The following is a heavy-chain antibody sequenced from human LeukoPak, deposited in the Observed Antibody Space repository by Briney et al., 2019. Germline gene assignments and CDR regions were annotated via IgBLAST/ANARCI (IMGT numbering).Heavy chain of an antibody. CDR2: TNSDGSST. Sequence: GALRLSCATSGFTFSTFWMHWVRHAPGKGLVWVSRTNSDGSSTNYADSVKGRFTISRDNAKNTLYLQMSGLRVEDTAVYYCARGGRGPDFWGQGTLVTVSS. CDR1: GFTFSTFW. J-gene: IGHJ4*02. CDR3: ARGGRGPDF. V-gene: IGHV3-74*01. D-gene: IGHD3/OR15-3a*01.